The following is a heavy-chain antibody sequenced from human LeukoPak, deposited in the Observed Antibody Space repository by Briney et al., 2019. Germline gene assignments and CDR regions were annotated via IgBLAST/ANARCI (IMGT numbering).Heavy chain of an antibody. CDR2: MRYDGSNT. CDR3: VKDNPLDY. CDR1: GFTFSNYG. V-gene: IGHV3-30*02. J-gene: IGHJ4*02. Sequence: GGSLRLSCAASGFTFSNYGTHWVRQAPGKGLEWLAFMRYDGSNTHYADSVKGRFTISRDNSKNTLYLHINSLRAEDTAVYYCVKDNPLDYWGQGTLVIVSS. D-gene: IGHD1-14*01.